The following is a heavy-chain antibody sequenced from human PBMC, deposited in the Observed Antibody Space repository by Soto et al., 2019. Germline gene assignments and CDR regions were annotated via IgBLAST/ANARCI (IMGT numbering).Heavy chain of an antibody. J-gene: IGHJ4*02. Sequence: PGWSLRLSCACSGFTLIDHYIDWVRQAPGKGLEWVGRSRDKPQGYSTAYAASVKGRFTTSRDESKNSAYPQMNSLKTEDTAVYYCVRATYFSDSSGYTRCLDYWGQGTLVTVSS. CDR2: SRDKPQGYST. CDR3: VRATYFSDSSGYTRCLDY. V-gene: IGHV3-72*01. D-gene: IGHD3-22*01. CDR1: GFTLIDHY.